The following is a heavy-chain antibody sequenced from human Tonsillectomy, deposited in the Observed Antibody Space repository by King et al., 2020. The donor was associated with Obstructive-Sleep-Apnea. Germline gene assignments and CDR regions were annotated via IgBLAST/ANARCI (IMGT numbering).Heavy chain of an antibody. V-gene: IGHV4-34*01. Sequence: VQLQQWGAGLLKPSETLSLTCAVYGGSFSAYYWGWIRQRPGKGLEWSGEINHSGSTNCNSSLKSRVTISVDTSRNQFSLKLHSVTAADTAVYYCARVLGAAGPDYYFDYWGQGTLVTVSS. J-gene: IGHJ4*02. CDR3: ARVLGAAGPDYYFDY. CDR2: INHSGST. D-gene: IGHD1-26*01. CDR1: GGSFSAYY.